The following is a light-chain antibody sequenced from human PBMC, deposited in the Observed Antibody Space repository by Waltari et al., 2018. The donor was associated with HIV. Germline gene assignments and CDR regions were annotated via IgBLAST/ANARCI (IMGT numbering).Light chain of an antibody. CDR1: QSISKTY. Sequence: EIVLTQSPGTLSLSPGERATLSCRASQSISKTYLAWYQHKPGQAPRLLFYGAPNRATGIPDRFSGSGSGTEFTLTISRLEPEDFAVYYCQQYADSPYTFGQGTKLDI. CDR2: GAP. CDR3: QQYADSPYT. J-gene: IGKJ2*01. V-gene: IGKV3-20*01.